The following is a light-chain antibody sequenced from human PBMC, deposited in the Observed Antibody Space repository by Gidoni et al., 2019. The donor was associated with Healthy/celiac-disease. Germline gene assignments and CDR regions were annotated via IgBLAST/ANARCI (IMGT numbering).Light chain of an antibody. Sequence: LLIYTLSYLASGVPDRFSCSGSGTDFTLKISRVEAEDVGVYYCMQRIEFPRTFGQGTKVEIK. CDR3: MQRIEFPRT. CDR2: TLS. J-gene: IGKJ1*01. V-gene: IGKV2-40*01.